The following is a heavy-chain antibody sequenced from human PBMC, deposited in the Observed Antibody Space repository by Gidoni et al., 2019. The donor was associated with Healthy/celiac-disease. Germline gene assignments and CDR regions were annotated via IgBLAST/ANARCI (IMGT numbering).Heavy chain of an antibody. CDR1: GGTFSSYA. Sequence: QVQRVQSGAEVKQPGSSGKVSCKASGGTFSSYAISWVRQAPGQGLEWMGRIIPILGIANYAQKFQGRVTITADKSPSTAYMELSSLRSEDTAVYYCARNSGSYYSPNFDYWGQGPLVTVSS. J-gene: IGHJ4*02. V-gene: IGHV1-69*04. CDR3: ARNSGSYYSPNFDY. CDR2: IIPILGIA. D-gene: IGHD1-26*01.